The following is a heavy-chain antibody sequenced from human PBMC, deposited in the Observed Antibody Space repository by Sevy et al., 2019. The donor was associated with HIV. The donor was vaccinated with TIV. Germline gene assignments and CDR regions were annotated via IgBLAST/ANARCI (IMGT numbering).Heavy chain of an antibody. CDR1: VGSFSGYY. CDR2: INHSGST. Sequence: SETLSLTCAVYVGSFSGYYWSWIRQPPGKGLEWVGEINHSGSTNYNPSLKSRVTISVDTSNNQFSLKLSSVTAADTAVYYCARHCSSSSCSHAFDIWGQGTMVTVSS. CDR3: ARHCSSSSCSHAFDI. J-gene: IGHJ3*02. V-gene: IGHV4-34*01. D-gene: IGHD2-2*01.